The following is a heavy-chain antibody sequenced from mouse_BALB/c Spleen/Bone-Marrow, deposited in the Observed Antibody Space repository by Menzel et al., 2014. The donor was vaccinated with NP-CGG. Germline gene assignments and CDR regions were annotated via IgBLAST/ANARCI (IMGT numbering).Heavy chain of an antibody. CDR3: AKNYYYGYVAY. CDR2: INPDSSTI. CDR1: GFDFXRYW. D-gene: IGHD1-2*01. J-gene: IGHJ3*01. Sequence: EVQVVESGGGLVQPGGSLKLSCAASGFDFXRYWMTWVRQAPGKGLEWIGEINPDSSTINYAPSLKDKFIISRDNAKNTLYLQMSKVRSEDTALYYCAKNYYYGYVAYWGQGTLVTVSA. V-gene: IGHV4-1*02.